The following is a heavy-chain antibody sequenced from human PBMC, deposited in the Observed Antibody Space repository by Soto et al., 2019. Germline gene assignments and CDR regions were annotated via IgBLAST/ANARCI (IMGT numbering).Heavy chain of an antibody. CDR3: ARRRLAAADY. V-gene: IGHV4-39*01. Sequence: PSETQSLTCTVSGGSIRSSSYYWGWIRQPPGKGLEWIGSTYYSGSTYYNPSLKSRVTISVDTSKNQFSLKLSSVTAADTAVYYCARRRLAAADYWGQGTLVTVSS. CDR2: TYYSGST. D-gene: IGHD6-13*01. J-gene: IGHJ4*02. CDR1: GGSIRSSSYY.